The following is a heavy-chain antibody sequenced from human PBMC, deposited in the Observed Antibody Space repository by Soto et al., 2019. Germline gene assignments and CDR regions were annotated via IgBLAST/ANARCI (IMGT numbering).Heavy chain of an antibody. D-gene: IGHD3-9*01. CDR1: GYTFTSYT. Sequence: SVKVSCKASGYTFTSYTIYWMRQAPGQGHEWMGWINAGTGDTRDSQNFHGRVTITRDTSASTVFMELSSLRSEDTAVYYCAILTTRSTSMFWFDTWGQGTQVTLSS. CDR2: INAGTGDT. V-gene: IGHV1-3*01. J-gene: IGHJ5*02. CDR3: AILTTRSTSMFWFDT.